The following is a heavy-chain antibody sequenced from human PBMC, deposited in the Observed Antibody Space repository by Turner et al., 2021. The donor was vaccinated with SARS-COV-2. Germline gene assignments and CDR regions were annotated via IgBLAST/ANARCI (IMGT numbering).Heavy chain of an antibody. CDR2: THPSGTT. CDR3: AKGDDSRKSGLL. D-gene: IGHD2-15*01. Sequence: QVQLQQWGAGLLKPSETLSLTCAVYGGSFSGYYWTWIRQPPEKGLEWIGETHPSGTTYHNPSLKGRGTMSVDTSKNQFYLKVSSVTAADTAVYYCAKGDDSRKSGLLWGQGTLVTVSS. CDR1: GGSFSGYY. J-gene: IGHJ4*02. V-gene: IGHV4-34*02.